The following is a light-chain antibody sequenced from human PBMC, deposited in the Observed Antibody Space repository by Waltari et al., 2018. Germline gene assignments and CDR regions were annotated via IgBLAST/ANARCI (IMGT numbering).Light chain of an antibody. V-gene: IGKV4-1*01. CDR3: QQYYSTPPT. Sequence: DIVMTQSPDSLAVSLGERATINCKSSQTLLYSSNNKNYLAWYQQKPGQPPKLLFYWASAREPGVPDRFSGSGSGKDFTLTISSLQAEDVAVYYCQQYYSTPPTFGQGTRLEIK. CDR1: QTLLYSSNNKNY. CDR2: WAS. J-gene: IGKJ5*01.